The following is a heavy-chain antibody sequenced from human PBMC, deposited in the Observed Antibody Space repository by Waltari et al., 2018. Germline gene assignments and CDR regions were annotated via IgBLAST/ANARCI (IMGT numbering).Heavy chain of an antibody. CDR1: GFTFSSYG. Sequence: QVQLVESGGGVVQPGRSLRLSCAASGFTFSSYGMHWVRQAPGKGLEWVAVISYDGSNKYDADSVKGRFTISRDNSKNTLYLQMNSLRAEDTAVYYCARDYGSSWYGGLYYYYGMDVWGQGTTVTVSS. CDR2: ISYDGSNK. V-gene: IGHV3-30*03. CDR3: ARDYGSSWYGGLYYYYGMDV. D-gene: IGHD6-13*01. J-gene: IGHJ6*02.